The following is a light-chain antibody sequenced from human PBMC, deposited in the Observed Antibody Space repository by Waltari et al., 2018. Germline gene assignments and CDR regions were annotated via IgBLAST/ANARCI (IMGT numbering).Light chain of an antibody. J-gene: IGKJ1*01. Sequence: EIVMTQSPATLSVSPGERATLSCRASQSVSSYVAWYQQKPDQAPRLLIYSASTRATGIPARFSGSGSGTEFTLTISSLQSEDFAVYYCQQYNDRRTFGQGTKVEI. V-gene: IGKV3-15*01. CDR1: QSVSSY. CDR2: SAS. CDR3: QQYNDRRT.